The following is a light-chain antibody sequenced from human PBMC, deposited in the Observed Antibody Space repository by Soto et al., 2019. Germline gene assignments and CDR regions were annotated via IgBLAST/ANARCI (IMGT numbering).Light chain of an antibody. V-gene: IGKV3D-20*02. Sequence: EFVLTQSPVTLSLSPGERATLSCRASQTVRNNYLAWYQQKPGQAPRLLIYDTSSRASGIPDRFSGSGSGTDFTLTISSLEPEDFAVYYCQQRSNWPPITFGQGTRLEIK. CDR3: QQRSNWPPIT. CDR2: DTS. CDR1: QTVRNNY. J-gene: IGKJ5*01.